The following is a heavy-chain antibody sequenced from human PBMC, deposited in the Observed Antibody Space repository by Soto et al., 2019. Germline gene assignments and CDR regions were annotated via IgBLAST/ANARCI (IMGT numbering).Heavy chain of an antibody. CDR3: ARGTSWQLPFDY. J-gene: IGHJ4*02. V-gene: IGHV4-59*01. CDR1: SDSISSYY. D-gene: IGHD6-13*01. CDR2: ISYSGST. Sequence: QVQLQESGPGLVKPSETLSLTCTVSSDSISSYYWSRIRQPPGKRLEWIGYISYSGSTDYHPSLKSRVTISGDTSKNQFSLKVSSVTAADTAVYYCARGTSWQLPFDYWGQGTLVTVSS.